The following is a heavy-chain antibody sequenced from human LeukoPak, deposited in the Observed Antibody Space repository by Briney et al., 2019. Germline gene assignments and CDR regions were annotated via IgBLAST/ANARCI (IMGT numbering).Heavy chain of an antibody. CDR1: GFNLSRYA. V-gene: IGHV3-23*01. D-gene: IGHD4-17*01. J-gene: IGHJ6*03. Sequence: GGSLTLPCSASGFNLSRYAMSWVRQAPGKGLEWVSAISGSGGSTYYADSVKGWFTISRDNSKNTLYLQMNSLRAEDTAVYYCAKYLQDDYGDDRLGYYYMPVWGKACTVTVSS. CDR2: ISGSGGST. CDR3: AKYLQDDYGDDRLGYYYMPV.